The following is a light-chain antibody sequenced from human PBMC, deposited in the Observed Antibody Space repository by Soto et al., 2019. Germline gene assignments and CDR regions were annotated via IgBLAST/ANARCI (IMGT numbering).Light chain of an antibody. CDR3: QQYSSSPLT. J-gene: IGKJ4*01. Sequence: IVLTQSPGTLSLSPGERATLSCRASQSVRSSYLAWYQLKPGQAPRLLIHGASSRATGIPDRFNGSGSGTDFTLTISRLEPEDFAVYYCQQYSSSPLTVGGGTKVDSK. V-gene: IGKV3-20*01. CDR2: GAS. CDR1: QSVRSSY.